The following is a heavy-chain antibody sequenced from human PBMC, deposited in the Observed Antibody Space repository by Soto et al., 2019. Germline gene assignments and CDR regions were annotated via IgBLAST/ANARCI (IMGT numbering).Heavy chain of an antibody. J-gene: IGHJ4*02. CDR2: IYYSGST. V-gene: IGHV4-59*01. D-gene: IGHD3-22*01. CDR1: GDSISSYY. Sequence: QVQLQESGPGLVKPSATLSLTCTVSGDSISSYYWSWIRQPPGKGLEWIGYIYYSGSTNYNPSLKSRVTISVDTAKNHCSLKLSSVTAADTAVYYCARSRGGYFYYWGQGTLVTVSS. CDR3: ARSRGGYFYY.